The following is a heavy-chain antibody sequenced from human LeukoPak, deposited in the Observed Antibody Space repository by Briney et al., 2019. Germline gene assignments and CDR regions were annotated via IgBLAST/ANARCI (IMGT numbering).Heavy chain of an antibody. V-gene: IGHV3-48*03. J-gene: IGHJ6*04. CDR2: ISSSGSTI. CDR3: ARVGSYDILTGYTPGYYYGMDV. CDR1: GFTFSSYE. Sequence: PGGSLRLSCAASGFTFSSYEMNWVRQAPGKGLEWVSYISSSGSTIYYADSVKGRFTISRDNAKNSLYLQMNSLRAEDTAVYYCARVGSYDILTGYTPGYYYGMDVWGKGTTVTVSS. D-gene: IGHD3-9*01.